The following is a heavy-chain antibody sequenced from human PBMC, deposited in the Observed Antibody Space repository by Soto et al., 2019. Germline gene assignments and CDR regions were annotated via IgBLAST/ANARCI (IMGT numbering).Heavy chain of an antibody. CDR3: ARGVPAAIFLGYYYYMDV. Sequence: SETLSLTCAVYGGSFSGYYWSWIRQPPGKGLEWIGEINHSGSTNYNPSLKSRVTISVDTSKNQFSLKLSSVTAADTAVYYCARGVPAAIFLGYYYYMDVWGKGTTVTVSS. V-gene: IGHV4-34*01. CDR1: GGSFSGYY. CDR2: INHSGST. J-gene: IGHJ6*03. D-gene: IGHD2-2*01.